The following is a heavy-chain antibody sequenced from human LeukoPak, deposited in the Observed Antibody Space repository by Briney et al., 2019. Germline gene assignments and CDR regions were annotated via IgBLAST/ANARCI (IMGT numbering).Heavy chain of an antibody. CDR1: GFTFSSYW. Sequence: PGGSLRLSCAASGFTFSSYWMHWVRQAPGKGLVWVSRINSDGSSTSYADSVKGRLTISRDNAKNTLYLQMNSLRAEDTAVYYCARRAVVVITNYYYYYMDVWGKGTTVTVSS. J-gene: IGHJ6*03. V-gene: IGHV3-74*01. CDR2: INSDGSST. D-gene: IGHD3-22*01. CDR3: ARRAVVVITNYYYYYMDV.